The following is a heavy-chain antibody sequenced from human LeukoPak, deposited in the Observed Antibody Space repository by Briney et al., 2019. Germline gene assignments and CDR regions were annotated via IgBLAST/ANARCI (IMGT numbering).Heavy chain of an antibody. CDR1: GFTFSSYS. CDR2: ISSSSSYI. D-gene: IGHD3-10*01. V-gene: IGHV3-21*01. Sequence: GGSLRLSCAASGFTFSSYSMNWVRQAPGKGLEWVSSISSSSSYIYYADSVEGRFTISRDNAKNSLYLQMNSLRAEDTAVYYCARELLWFGELSRSLWGQGTLVTVSS. J-gene: IGHJ4*02. CDR3: ARELLWFGELSRSL.